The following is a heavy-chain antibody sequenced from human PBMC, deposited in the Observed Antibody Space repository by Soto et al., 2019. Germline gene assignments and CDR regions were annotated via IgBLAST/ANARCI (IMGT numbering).Heavy chain of an antibody. CDR2: IGAYNDDT. CDR1: GYTFSTYG. D-gene: IGHD4-17*01. CDR3: ARTLYGDNVDY. Sequence: QVQLVQSGAEVKKSGASVKVSCKASGYTFSTYGFSWVRQAPGQGLEWMGWIGAYNDDTNYAQNFQGRVTMTTDTSTTTSYMELRNLRSEDTAVYYCARTLYGDNVDYWGQGTLVTVSS. J-gene: IGHJ4*02. V-gene: IGHV1-18*01.